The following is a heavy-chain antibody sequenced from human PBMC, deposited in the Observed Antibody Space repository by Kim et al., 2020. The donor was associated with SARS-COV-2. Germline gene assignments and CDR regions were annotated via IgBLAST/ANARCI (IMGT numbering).Heavy chain of an antibody. V-gene: IGHV1-18*01. J-gene: IGHJ3*02. CDR3: ARVRSSGWYGDAFDI. CDR1: GYTFTSYG. D-gene: IGHD6-19*01. CDR2: ISAYNGNT. Sequence: ASVKVSCKASGYTFTSYGISWVRQAPGQGLEWMGWISAYNGNTNYAQKLQGRVTMTTDTSTSTAYMELRSLRSDDTAVYYCARVRSSGWYGDAFDIWGQGTRVTVSS.